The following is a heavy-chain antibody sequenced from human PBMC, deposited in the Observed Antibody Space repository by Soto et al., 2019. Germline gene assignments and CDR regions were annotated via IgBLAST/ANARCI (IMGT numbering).Heavy chain of an antibody. CDR1: GGTFSSYA. CDR3: AGGAYYYDSSGYCDY. J-gene: IGHJ4*02. CDR2: IIPIFGTA. Sequence: SVKVSCKASGGTFSSYAISWVRQAPGQGLEWMGGIIPIFGTANYAQKFQGRVTITADESTSTAYMELSSLRSEDTAVYYCAGGAYYYDSSGYCDYWGQGTLVTVSS. V-gene: IGHV1-69*13. D-gene: IGHD3-22*01.